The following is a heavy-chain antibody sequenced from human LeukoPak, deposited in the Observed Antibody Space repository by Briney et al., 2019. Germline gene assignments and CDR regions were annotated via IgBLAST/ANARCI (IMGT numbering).Heavy chain of an antibody. CDR3: AREGYCSGGSCYLLQYYFDY. D-gene: IGHD2-15*01. J-gene: IGHJ4*02. CDR1: GYTFTGYY. Sequence: ASVKVSCKASGYTFTGYYMHWVRQAPGQGLEWMGWINPNSGGTNYAQKFQSRVTMTRDTSISTAYMELSRLRSDDTAVYYCAREGYCSGGSCYLLQYYFDYWGQGTLVTVSS. CDR2: INPNSGGT. V-gene: IGHV1-2*02.